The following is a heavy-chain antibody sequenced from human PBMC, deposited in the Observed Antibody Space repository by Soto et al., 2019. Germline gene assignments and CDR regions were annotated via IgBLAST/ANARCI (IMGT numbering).Heavy chain of an antibody. CDR1: GFTFSSYA. J-gene: IGHJ6*02. D-gene: IGHD4-17*01. CDR3: ARSTTVTPPYYYYGMDV. CDR2: ISYDGSNK. Sequence: LRLSCAASGFTFSSYAMHWVRQAPGKGLEWVAVISYDGSNKYYADSVKGRFTISRDNSKNTLYLQMNSLRAEDTAVYYCARSTTVTPPYYYYGMDVWGQGTTVTVSS. V-gene: IGHV3-30-3*01.